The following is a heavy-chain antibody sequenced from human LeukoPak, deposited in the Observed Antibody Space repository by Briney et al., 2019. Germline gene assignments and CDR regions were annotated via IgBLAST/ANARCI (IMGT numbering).Heavy chain of an antibody. V-gene: IGHV3-33*01. D-gene: IGHD3-22*01. CDR2: IWYDGSNK. J-gene: IGHJ4*02. CDR3: AREPISPSHYYDSSGPFDY. Sequence: GGSLRPSCAASGFTFSSYGMPWVRQAPGKGLEWVAVIWYDGSNKYYADSVKGRFTISRDNSKNTLYLQMNSLRAEDTAVYYCAREPISPSHYYDSSGPFDYWGQGTLVTVSS. CDR1: GFTFSSYG.